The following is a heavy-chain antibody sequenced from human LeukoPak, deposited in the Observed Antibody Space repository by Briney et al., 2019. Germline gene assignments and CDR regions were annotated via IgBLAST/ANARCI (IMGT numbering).Heavy chain of an antibody. J-gene: IGHJ6*04. V-gene: IGHV1-3*01. CDR3: ARGDCCGGSCYFNRDYYYGMDV. CDR1: GYTFTSYA. D-gene: IGHD2-15*01. CDR2: INAGNGNT. Sequence: ASVKVSCKASGYTFTSYAMHWVRQAPGQRLEWMGWINAGNGNTKYSQKFQGRVTITRDTSASTAYMELSSLRSEDTAVYYCARGDCCGGSCYFNRDYYYGMDVWGKGTTVTVSS.